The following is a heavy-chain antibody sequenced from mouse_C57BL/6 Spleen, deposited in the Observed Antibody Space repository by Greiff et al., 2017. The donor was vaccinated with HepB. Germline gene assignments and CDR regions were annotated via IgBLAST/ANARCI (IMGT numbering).Heavy chain of an antibody. V-gene: IGHV1-19*01. J-gene: IGHJ4*01. D-gene: IGHD1-1*01. CDR2: INPYNGGT. CDR3: ARRGYYGSRGYAMDY. CDR1: GYTFTDYY. Sequence: EVQLQQSGPVLVKPGASVKMSCKASGYTFTDYYMNWVKQSHGKSLEWIGVINPYNGGTSYNQKFKGKATLTVDTSSSTAYMELNSLTSEDSAVYCCARRGYYGSRGYAMDYWGQGTSVTVSS.